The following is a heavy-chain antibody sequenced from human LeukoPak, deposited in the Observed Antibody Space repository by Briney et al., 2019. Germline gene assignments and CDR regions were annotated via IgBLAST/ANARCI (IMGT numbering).Heavy chain of an antibody. D-gene: IGHD3-3*02. V-gene: IGHV3-23*01. CDR1: GFTFNNYA. CDR2: IGDTST. Sequence: PGGSLGLSCAASGFTFNNYAMSWVRQAPGKGLEWVSGIGDTSTYYADSVKGRFTISRDNSKNTLYLQMNSLRADDTAVYYCAKDRSILDYWGQGTLVTVSS. CDR3: AKDRSILDY. J-gene: IGHJ4*02.